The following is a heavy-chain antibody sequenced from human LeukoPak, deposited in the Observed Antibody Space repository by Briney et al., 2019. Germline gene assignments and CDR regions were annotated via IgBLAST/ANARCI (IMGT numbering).Heavy chain of an antibody. J-gene: IGHJ6*03. CDR3: ARASVTYYYYYYMDV. Sequence: SETLSLTCAVSGGSISSSNWWSWVRQPPGKGLEWIGEIYHSGSTNDNPSLKSRVTISVDTSKNQFSLKLSSVTAADTAVYYCARASVTYYYYYYMDVWGKGTTVTVSS. V-gene: IGHV4-4*02. CDR2: IYHSGST. D-gene: IGHD4-11*01. CDR1: GGSISSSNW.